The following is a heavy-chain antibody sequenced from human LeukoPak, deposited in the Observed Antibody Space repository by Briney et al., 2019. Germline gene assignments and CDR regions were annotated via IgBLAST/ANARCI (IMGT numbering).Heavy chain of an antibody. Sequence: ASVKVSCKASGYTFTGYYMHWVRQAPGQGLEWMGWINPNSGGTNYAQKFQGRVTMTRDTYIGTAYMELSRLRSDDTAVYYCARDLSYLRYGDHPNYWGQGTLVTVSS. CDR1: GYTFTGYY. J-gene: IGHJ4*02. CDR2: INPNSGGT. CDR3: ARDLSYLRYGDHPNY. V-gene: IGHV1-2*02. D-gene: IGHD4-17*01.